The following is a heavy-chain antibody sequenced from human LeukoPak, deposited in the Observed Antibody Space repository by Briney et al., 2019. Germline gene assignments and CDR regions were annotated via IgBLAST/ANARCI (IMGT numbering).Heavy chain of an antibody. CDR1: GYTLTSYG. D-gene: IGHD2-15*01. CDR3: ARGYCSGGSCYSSYYYYYMDV. Sequence: ASVKVSCKAAGYTLTSYGMSWVRQSPGRGLEWMGWISVYNGNTNYAQKLQGRVTMTTDTSTSTAYMELRSLRSEDTAVYYCARGYCSGGSCYSSYYYYYMDVWGKGTTVTVSS. J-gene: IGHJ6*03. V-gene: IGHV1-18*01. CDR2: ISVYNGNT.